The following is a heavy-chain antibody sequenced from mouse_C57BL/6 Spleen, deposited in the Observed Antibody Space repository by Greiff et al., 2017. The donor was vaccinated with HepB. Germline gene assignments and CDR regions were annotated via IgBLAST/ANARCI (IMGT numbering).Heavy chain of an antibody. D-gene: IGHD2-4*01. CDR2: IDPSDSET. Sequence: QVHVKQSGAELVRPGSSVKLSGKASGYTFTSYWMHWVKQRPIQGLEWIGNIDPSDSETHYNQKFKDKATLTVDKSSSTAYMQLSSLTSEDSAVYYCARDYDDYFDYWGQGTALTVSS. J-gene: IGHJ2*01. CDR1: GYTFTSYW. CDR3: ARDYDDYFDY. V-gene: IGHV1-52*01.